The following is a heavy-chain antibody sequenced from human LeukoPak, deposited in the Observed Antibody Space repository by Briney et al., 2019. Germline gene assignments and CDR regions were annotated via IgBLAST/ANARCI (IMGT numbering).Heavy chain of an antibody. CDR1: GGSISSYY. J-gene: IGHJ4*02. V-gene: IGHV4-59*01. Sequence: SETLSLTCTVSGGSISSYYWSWIRQPPGRGLEWIGYIYYSGSTNYNPSLKSRVAISVDTSKNQFSLKLSSVTAADTAVYYCARCRDGYNGVFDYWGQGTLVTVSS. D-gene: IGHD5-24*01. CDR2: IYYSGST. CDR3: ARCRDGYNGVFDY.